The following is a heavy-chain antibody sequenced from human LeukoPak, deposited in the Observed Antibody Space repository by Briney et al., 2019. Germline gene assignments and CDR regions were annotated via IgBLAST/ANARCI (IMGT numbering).Heavy chain of an antibody. Sequence: SVKVSCKASGGTFSSYTISWVRQAPGQGLEWMGRIIPIFGTANYAQKFQGRVTITTDESTSTAYMELSSLRSEDTAVYYCARDTYYYDSSGYYYVDYWGQGTLVTVSS. CDR3: ARDTYYYDSSGYYYVDY. D-gene: IGHD3-22*01. V-gene: IGHV1-69*05. J-gene: IGHJ4*02. CDR1: GGTFSSYT. CDR2: IIPIFGTA.